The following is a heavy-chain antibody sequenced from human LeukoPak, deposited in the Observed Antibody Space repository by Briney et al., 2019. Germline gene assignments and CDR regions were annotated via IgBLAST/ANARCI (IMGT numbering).Heavy chain of an antibody. Sequence: PSETLSLTCTVSGGSISSSSYFWGWIRQPPEKGLEWIGSIYYSGSTYYNPSLKSRVTISVDTSKNQFSLKLSSVTAADTAVYYCARSRGYGYCSGGSCNLGNWFDPWGQGTLVTVSS. CDR3: ARSRGYGYCSGGSCNLGNWFDP. V-gene: IGHV4-39*01. CDR1: GGSISSSSYF. CDR2: IYYSGST. D-gene: IGHD2-15*01. J-gene: IGHJ5*02.